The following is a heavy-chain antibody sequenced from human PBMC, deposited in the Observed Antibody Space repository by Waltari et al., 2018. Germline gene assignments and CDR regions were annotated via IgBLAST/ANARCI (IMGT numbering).Heavy chain of an antibody. Sequence: EVQLVESGGGLVKPGGSLRLSCAASGFTFSSYSMNWVRPAPGKGLEWVSSISSSSSYIYYADSVKGRFTISRDNAKNALYLQMNSLRAEDTAVYYCARDRPRSGSYYYYYYGMDVWGQGTTVTVSS. V-gene: IGHV3-21*01. CDR2: ISSSSSYI. CDR1: GFTFSSYS. J-gene: IGHJ6*02. D-gene: IGHD1-26*01. CDR3: ARDRPRSGSYYYYYYGMDV.